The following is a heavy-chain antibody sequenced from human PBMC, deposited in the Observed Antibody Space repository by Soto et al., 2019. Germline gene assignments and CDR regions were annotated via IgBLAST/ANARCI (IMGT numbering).Heavy chain of an antibody. D-gene: IGHD4-17*01. J-gene: IGHJ2*01. CDR1: GYTFTSYY. Sequence: ASVKVSCKASGYTFTSYYMHWVRQAPGQGLEWMGIINPSGGSTSHAQKFQGRVTMTRDTSTSTVYMELSSLRSEDTAVYYCAREGRYGGNLQGENWYFDLWGRGTLVTAPQ. V-gene: IGHV1-46*01. CDR3: AREGRYGGNLQGENWYFDL. CDR2: INPSGGST.